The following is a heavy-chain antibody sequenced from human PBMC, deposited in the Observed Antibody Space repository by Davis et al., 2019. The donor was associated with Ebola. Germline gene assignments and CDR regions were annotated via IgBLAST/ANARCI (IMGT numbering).Heavy chain of an antibody. V-gene: IGHV3-21*01. CDR1: GFSFSTYT. D-gene: IGHD6-19*01. J-gene: IGHJ4*02. CDR3: ASGGGWRRFDY. Sequence: GESLKISCAASGFSFSTYTMNWVRQAPGKGLEWVSSINGRANYLYYADSVKGRFTISRDNAKNSLYLQMNSLRAEDTAVYYCASGGGWRRFDYWGQGTLVTVSS. CDR2: INGRANYL.